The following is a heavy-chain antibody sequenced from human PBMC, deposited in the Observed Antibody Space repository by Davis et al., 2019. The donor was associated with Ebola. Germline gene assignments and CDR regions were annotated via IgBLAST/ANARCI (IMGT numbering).Heavy chain of an antibody. J-gene: IGHJ6*02. CDR2: INAGNGNT. Sequence: ASVKVSCKASGYTFTSYAMHWVRQAPGQRLEWMGWINAGNGNTKYSQKFQGRVTITRDTSASTAYMELSSLRSEDTAVYYCAFKSKSGYYYGMDVWGQGTTVTVSS. CDR3: AFKSKSGYYYGMDV. CDR1: GYTFTSYA. V-gene: IGHV1-3*01.